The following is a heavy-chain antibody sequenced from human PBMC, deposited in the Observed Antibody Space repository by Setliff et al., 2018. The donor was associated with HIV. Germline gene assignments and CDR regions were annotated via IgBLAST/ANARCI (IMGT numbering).Heavy chain of an antibody. CDR1: GFTFSTYS. V-gene: IGHV3-48*01. CDR3: AREDQLLSGHYYYNGMDV. Sequence: GGSLRLSCAASGFTFSTYSMNWVRQAPGKGLEWVSYISSTSTTICYADSVKGRFTISRDNAKNSLYLQMNSLRAEDTAVYYCAREDQLLSGHYYYNGMDVWGQGTTVTVSS. J-gene: IGHJ6*02. CDR2: ISSTSTTI. D-gene: IGHD2-2*01.